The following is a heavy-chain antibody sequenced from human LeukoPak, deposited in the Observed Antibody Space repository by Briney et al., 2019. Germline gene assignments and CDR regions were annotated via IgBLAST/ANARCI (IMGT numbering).Heavy chain of an antibody. D-gene: IGHD3-9*01. Sequence: SETLSLTCTVSGGSISSYYWIWIRQPAGKGLEWIGRIYTSGSTNYNPSLKSRVTMSVDTSKNQFSLKLSSVTAADTAVYYCARDTPKYYDILTGYLETDAFDIWGQGTMVTVSS. CDR1: GGSISSYY. CDR2: IYTSGST. CDR3: ARDTPKYYDILTGYLETDAFDI. J-gene: IGHJ3*02. V-gene: IGHV4-4*07.